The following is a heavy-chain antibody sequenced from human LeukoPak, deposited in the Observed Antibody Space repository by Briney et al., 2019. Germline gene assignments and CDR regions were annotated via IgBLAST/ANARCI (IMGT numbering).Heavy chain of an antibody. Sequence: GRSLRLSCAASGFSFRSFAMHWVRQAPGKGLEWVTLISYDGSNEYYADSVKGRFTISRDNSKNTLYLQMNSLRAEDTAVLYCARDPLGYCSGGSCYPYYFDYWGQGTLVTVSS. CDR1: GFSFRSFA. CDR2: ISYDGSNE. D-gene: IGHD2-15*01. CDR3: ARDPLGYCSGGSCYPYYFDY. V-gene: IGHV3-30-3*01. J-gene: IGHJ4*02.